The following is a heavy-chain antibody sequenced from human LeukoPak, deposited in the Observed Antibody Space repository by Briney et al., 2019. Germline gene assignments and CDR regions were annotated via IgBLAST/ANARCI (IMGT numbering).Heavy chain of an antibody. J-gene: IGHJ4*02. V-gene: IGHV3-74*01. CDR1: GFTFSTYC. CDR2: ICPDGTVT. CDR3: VRDFRSADY. Sequence: PGGSLRLSCAASGFTFSTYCMHWVRQAPGKGPMWVSRICPDGTVTNYADSVKARFIISRDNARNTVYLQMNSLRVEDTAVYYCVRDFRSADYWGQGTLVTVFS.